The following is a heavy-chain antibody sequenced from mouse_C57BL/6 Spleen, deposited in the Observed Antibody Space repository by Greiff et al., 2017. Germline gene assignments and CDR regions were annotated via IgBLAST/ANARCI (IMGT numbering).Heavy chain of an antibody. J-gene: IGHJ3*01. D-gene: IGHD2-3*01. CDR2: IYPGDGDT. CDR1: GYAFSSSW. V-gene: IGHV1-82*01. CDR3: AKEGDGYYRSAGFAY. Sequence: QVQLQQSGPELVKPGASVKLSCKASGYAFSSSWMNWVKQRPGKGLEWIGRIYPGDGDTNYNVKFKGKATLTAAKSSSTAYMQLSSLTSEDSAVYCCAKEGDGYYRSAGFAYWGQGTLVTVSA.